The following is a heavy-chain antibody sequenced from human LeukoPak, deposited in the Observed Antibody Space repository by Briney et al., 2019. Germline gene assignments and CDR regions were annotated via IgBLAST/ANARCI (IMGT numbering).Heavy chain of an antibody. J-gene: IGHJ6*02. CDR3: AKASGSFHFYYYGMDV. V-gene: IGHV3-7*01. CDR1: GFSFSSYW. D-gene: IGHD1-26*01. CDR2: IKQDGSDK. Sequence: GGSLRLSCVGSGFSFSSYWMSWVRQAPGKGLEWVANIKQDGSDKYYVDPVKGRFTISRENAKNSMYLQVNSLRAEDTAVYYCAKASGSFHFYYYGMDVWGQGTTVTVSS.